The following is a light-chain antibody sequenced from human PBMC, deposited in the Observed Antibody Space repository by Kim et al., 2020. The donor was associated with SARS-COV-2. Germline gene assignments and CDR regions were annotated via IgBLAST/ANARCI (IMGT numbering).Light chain of an antibody. CDR3: AGWDDSLSGNV. V-gene: IGLV1-47*01. J-gene: IGLJ1*01. Sequence: QSVLTQPPSASGTPGQRVTISCSGSSSNIGSNYVYWFQYLPGTAPKLLIYKNNQRPSGVPDRISGSKSGTSASLAISGLRSEDEADYYCAGWDDSLSGNVFGTGTKVTVL. CDR2: KNN. CDR1: SSNIGSNY.